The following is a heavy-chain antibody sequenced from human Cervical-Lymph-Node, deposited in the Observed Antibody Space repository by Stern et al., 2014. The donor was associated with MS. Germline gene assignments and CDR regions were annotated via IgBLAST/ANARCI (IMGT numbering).Heavy chain of an antibody. Sequence: VQLVQSGGGVVQPGKSLRLSCAASGFSFSTYGMDWVRQAPGKGLEWLAVISYDGRNDDYADSVKGRFTISRDNSKDMLYLQMDSLRAEDTAVYYCVKEQASFDSCVYNGENLQTWGQGTLVTVSS. CDR1: GFSFSTYG. D-gene: IGHD3-22*01. CDR3: VKEQASFDSCVYNGENLQT. J-gene: IGHJ1*01. V-gene: IGHV3-30*13. CDR2: ISYDGRND.